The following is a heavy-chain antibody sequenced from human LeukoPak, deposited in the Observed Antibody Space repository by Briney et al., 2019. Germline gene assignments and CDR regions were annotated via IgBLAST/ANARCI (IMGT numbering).Heavy chain of an antibody. CDR2: INNDGSST. D-gene: IGHD5-24*01. CDR3: ASERWLQY. Sequence: PGRSLRLSCAASGFTFSSYGMHWVRQAPGKGLVWVSRINNDGSSTNYADPVKGRFTISRDNAKNTLYLQMNSLRAEDTGVFYCASERWLQYWGQGTLVTISS. CDR1: GFTFSSYG. J-gene: IGHJ4*02. V-gene: IGHV3-74*01.